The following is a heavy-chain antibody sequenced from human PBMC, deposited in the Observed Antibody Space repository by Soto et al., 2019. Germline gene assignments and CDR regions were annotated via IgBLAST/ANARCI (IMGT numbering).Heavy chain of an antibody. Sequence: QVQLQESGPGLVKPSQTLSLTCTVSGGSINSGDYYWSWIRQPPGKGLEWIGNHYYTGSTYYNPSLKSRVTISVDTSKKQFSLMVTSVTAADTAVYYCARYRYSDSLKEYYFDYWGQGTLVTVSS. J-gene: IGHJ4*02. D-gene: IGHD3-22*01. CDR2: HYYTGST. CDR1: GGSINSGDYY. V-gene: IGHV4-30-4*01. CDR3: ARYRYSDSLKEYYFDY.